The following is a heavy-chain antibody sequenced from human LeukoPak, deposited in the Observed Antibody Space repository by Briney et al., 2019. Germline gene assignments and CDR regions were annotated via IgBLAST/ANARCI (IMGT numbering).Heavy chain of an antibody. CDR1: GFTFSNYN. Sequence: GGSLRLSCAASGFTFSNYNMNWVRQAPGKGLEWVSYISSCSTTIYYADSVQGRFTISRDNAKNSLYLQMNSLRDEDTAVYYCARQNSGYDYWGQGTLVTVSS. CDR2: ISSCSTTI. D-gene: IGHD5-12*01. CDR3: ARQNSGYDY. J-gene: IGHJ4*02. V-gene: IGHV3-48*02.